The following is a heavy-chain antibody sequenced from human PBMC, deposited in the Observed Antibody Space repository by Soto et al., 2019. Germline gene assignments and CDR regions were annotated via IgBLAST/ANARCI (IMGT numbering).Heavy chain of an antibody. Sequence: GGSLRLSCAASGFTFSSYSMNWVRQAPGKGLEWVSSISSSSSYIYYADSVKGRFTISRDNAKNSLYLQMNSLRAEDTAVYYCARGLGSSGWLGYWGQGTLVTVSS. V-gene: IGHV3-21*01. CDR3: ARGLGSSGWLGY. CDR1: GFTFSSYS. J-gene: IGHJ4*02. D-gene: IGHD6-19*01. CDR2: ISSSSSYI.